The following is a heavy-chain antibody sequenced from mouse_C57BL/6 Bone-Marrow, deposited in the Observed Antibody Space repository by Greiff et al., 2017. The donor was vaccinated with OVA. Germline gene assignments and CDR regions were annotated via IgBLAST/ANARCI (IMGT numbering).Heavy chain of an antibody. CDR1: GFTFSDYY. V-gene: IGHV5-12*01. J-gene: IGHJ4*01. CDR2: ISNGGGST. CDR3: ARRRLLPYAMDY. Sequence: EVMLVESGGGLVQPGGSLKLSCAASGFTFSDYYMYWVRQTPEKRLEWVAYISNGGGSTYYPDTVKGRFTISRDNAKNTLYLQMSRLKSEDTAMYYCARRRLLPYAMDYWGQGTSVTVSS. D-gene: IGHD2-3*01.